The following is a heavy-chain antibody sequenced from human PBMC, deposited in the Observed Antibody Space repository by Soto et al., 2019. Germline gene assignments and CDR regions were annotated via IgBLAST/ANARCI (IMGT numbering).Heavy chain of an antibody. V-gene: IGHV1-8*01. D-gene: IGHD1-1*01. CDR1: GYTFTSYD. CDR2: MNPNSGNT. CDR3: ARERTGTTSMDV. J-gene: IGHJ6*02. Sequence: QVQLVQSGAEVKKPGASVKVSCKASGYTFTSYDINWVRQATGQGLEWMGWMNPNSGNTGYAQKFQGRVTMTRNTALSTAYMELSSLISEDTAVYYCARERTGTTSMDVWGQGTTVTVSS.